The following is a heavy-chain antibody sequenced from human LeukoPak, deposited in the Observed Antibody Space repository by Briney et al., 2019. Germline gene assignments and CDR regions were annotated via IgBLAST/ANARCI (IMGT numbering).Heavy chain of an antibody. D-gene: IGHD3-10*01. CDR1: GGSISSGSYY. CDR2: IYTSGST. V-gene: IGHV4-61*02. CDR3: ARVGEYYYYYYMDV. Sequence: PSQTLSLTCTVSGGSISSGSYYWSWIRQPAGKGLEWIGRIYTSGSTNYNPSHKSRVTISVDTSKNQFSLKLSSVTAADTAVYYCARVGEYYYYYYMDVWGKGTTVTVSS. J-gene: IGHJ6*03.